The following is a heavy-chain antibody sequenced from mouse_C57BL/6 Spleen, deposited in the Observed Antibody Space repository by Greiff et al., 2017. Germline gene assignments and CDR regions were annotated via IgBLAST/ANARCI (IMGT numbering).Heavy chain of an antibody. CDR1: GYTFTDYY. Sequence: EVKLVESGPELVKPGASVKISCKASGYTFTDYYMNWVKQSHGKSLEWIGDINPNNGGTSYNQKFKGKATLTVDKSSSTAYMELRSLTSEDSAVYYCARSYYYGSSYGYYFDYWGQGTTLTVSS. D-gene: IGHD1-1*01. J-gene: IGHJ2*01. V-gene: IGHV1-26*01. CDR2: INPNNGGT. CDR3: ARSYYYGSSYGYYFDY.